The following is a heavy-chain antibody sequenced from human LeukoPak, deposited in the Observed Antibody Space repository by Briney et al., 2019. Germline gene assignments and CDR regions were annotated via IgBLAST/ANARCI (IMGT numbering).Heavy chain of an antibody. Sequence: SETLSLTCTVSGGSISSYYWSWIRQPPGKGLEWIGYIYTSGSTNYNPSLKSRVTISVDTSKNQFSLKLSSVTAADTAVYYCARHRLGAWDPFDYWGQGTLVTVSS. D-gene: IGHD1-26*01. CDR1: GGSISSYY. V-gene: IGHV4-4*09. CDR3: ARHRLGAWDPFDY. CDR2: IYTSGST. J-gene: IGHJ4*02.